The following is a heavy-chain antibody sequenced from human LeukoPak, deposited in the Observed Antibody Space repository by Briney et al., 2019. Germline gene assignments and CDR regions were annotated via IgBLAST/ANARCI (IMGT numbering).Heavy chain of an antibody. CDR1: GGSISSYY. CDR2: IHDSGST. J-gene: IGHJ4*02. V-gene: IGHV4-59*01. Sequence: SETLSLACTVSGGSISSYYWSWIRQPPGKGLEWIGYIHDSGSTNYNPSLKSRVTISVDTSKNRFSLKLSSVTAADTAVYYCARDRREQYCSGGSCYSALGFFDYWGQGTLVTVSS. D-gene: IGHD2-15*01. CDR3: ARDRREQYCSGGSCYSALGFFDY.